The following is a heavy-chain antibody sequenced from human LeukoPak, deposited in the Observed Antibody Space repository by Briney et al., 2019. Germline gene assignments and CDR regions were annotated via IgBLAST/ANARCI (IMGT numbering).Heavy chain of an antibody. V-gene: IGHV4-59*11. Sequence: SETLSLTCTVSGGSISSHYWSWIRQPPGKGLEWIGYIYYSGSTNYNPSLKSRVTISIDTSKHQFSLKLSSVTAADTAVYYCARVGDSSSWFYYFDYWGQGTLVTVSS. D-gene: IGHD6-13*01. CDR3: ARVGDSSSWFYYFDY. J-gene: IGHJ4*02. CDR1: GGSISSHY. CDR2: IYYSGST.